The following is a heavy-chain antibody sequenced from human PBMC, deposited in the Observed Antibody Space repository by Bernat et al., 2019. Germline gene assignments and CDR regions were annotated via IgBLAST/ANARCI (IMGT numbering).Heavy chain of an antibody. D-gene: IGHD2-21*02. CDR3: AKDDCAGDCHYWYFDL. Sequence: EVQLLESGGGLVQPGGSLRLSCAASGFTFTSYAMSWVRQAPGKRLEWVSAICVSGGSTDYADSVKGRFTMSRDNSKNTLYLQMNSLRAEDTAVYYCAKDDCAGDCHYWYFDLWGRGTLVTVSS. CDR2: ICVSGGST. V-gene: IGHV3-23*01. CDR1: GFTFTSYA. J-gene: IGHJ2*01.